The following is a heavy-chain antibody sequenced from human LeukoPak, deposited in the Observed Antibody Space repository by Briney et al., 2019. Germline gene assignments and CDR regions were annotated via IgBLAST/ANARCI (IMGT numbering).Heavy chain of an antibody. Sequence: GGSLRLSCAASGFTFSSYGMHWVRQAPGKGPEWVAFIRYDGSNKYYADSVKGRFTISRDNSKNTLYLQMNSLRAEDTAVYYCAKDLYGYSSGNYYFDYWGQGTLVTVSS. V-gene: IGHV3-30*02. CDR3: AKDLYGYSSGNYYFDY. J-gene: IGHJ4*02. D-gene: IGHD6-19*01. CDR2: IRYDGSNK. CDR1: GFTFSSYG.